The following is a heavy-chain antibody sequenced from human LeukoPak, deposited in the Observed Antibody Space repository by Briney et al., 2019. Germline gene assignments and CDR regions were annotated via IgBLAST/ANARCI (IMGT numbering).Heavy chain of an antibody. V-gene: IGHV1-2*02. Sequence: ASVKVSCKASGYTFTGYYMHWVRQAPGQGLEWMGWINPNSGGTNYAQKFQGRVTMTRDTSISTAYMELSRLRSDDTAVCYCARGGSPAPYYYYGMDVWGQGTTVTVSS. CDR1: GYTFTGYY. CDR2: INPNSGGT. CDR3: ARGGSPAPYYYYGMDV. J-gene: IGHJ6*02. D-gene: IGHD3-16*01.